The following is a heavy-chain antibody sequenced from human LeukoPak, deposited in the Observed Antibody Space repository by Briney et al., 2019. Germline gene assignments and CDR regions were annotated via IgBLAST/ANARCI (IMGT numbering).Heavy chain of an antibody. CDR1: GFTFSSYW. D-gene: IGHD4-23*01. CDR2: IASDGSST. V-gene: IGHV3-74*01. CDR3: ARGRPHGNDY. J-gene: IGHJ4*02. Sequence: PGGSLRLSCAASGFTFSSYWMSWVRQAPGKGLAWVSRIASDGSSTTYADSVKGRFSISRDNAKNTLYLQMNSLRVEDTAVYYCARGRPHGNDYWGQGTLVTVSS.